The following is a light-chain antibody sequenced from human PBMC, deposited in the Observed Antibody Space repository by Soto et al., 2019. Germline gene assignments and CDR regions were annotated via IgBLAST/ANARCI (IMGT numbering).Light chain of an antibody. V-gene: IGKV3-11*01. CDR3: QRGDT. CDR2: DAS. Sequence: EIVLTQSPATLSLSPGERATLSCRASQSVSSNLAWYQQKPGQAPRLLIYDASNRATGIPARFSGSGSGTDFTLTLSSLEPEDFAVYYCQRGDTFGQGTRLDI. J-gene: IGKJ5*01. CDR1: QSVSSN.